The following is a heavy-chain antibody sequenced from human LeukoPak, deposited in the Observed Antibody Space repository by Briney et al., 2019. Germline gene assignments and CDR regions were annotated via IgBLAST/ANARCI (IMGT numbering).Heavy chain of an antibody. D-gene: IGHD6-19*01. CDR2: IYPGDSDT. Sequence: FTRCVNTSVRDIPVKRQEWMGIIYPGDSDTRYSPSFQGQVTISADKSISTAYLQWSSLKASDTAMYYCARLSRAVLTYGMDVWGKGTTVTVSS. V-gene: IGHV5-51*01. J-gene: IGHJ6*04. CDR3: ARLSRAVLTYGMDV. CDR1: FTRCV.